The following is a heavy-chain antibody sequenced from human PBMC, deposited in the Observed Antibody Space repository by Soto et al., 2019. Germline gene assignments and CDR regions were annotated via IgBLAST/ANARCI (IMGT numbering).Heavy chain of an antibody. CDR1: GDSISSGGYY. J-gene: IGHJ2*01. Sequence: QVQLQESGPGLVKPSQTLSLTCSVSGDSISSGGYYWNWIRQLPGKGLEWIGYTSYSGSTYYNPSLNSRATISVDTSKHQFSLELTSVTAADTAVYYCARDEGAQFDWYFDLWGRGTLVTVSS. V-gene: IGHV4-31*03. CDR3: ARDEGAQFDWYFDL. CDR2: TSYSGST.